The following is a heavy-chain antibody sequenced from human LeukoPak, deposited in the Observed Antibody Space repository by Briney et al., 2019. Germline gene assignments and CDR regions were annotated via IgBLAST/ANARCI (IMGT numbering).Heavy chain of an antibody. Sequence: SQTLSLTCAISGDSVSSNSAAWNSISQPPSRGLEWLGRTYYRSKWYNDYAVSVESRITINPDTSKNQFSLQLNSVTPEDTAVYYCARGRIRTSDIWGQGTMVTVSS. V-gene: IGHV6-1*01. CDR1: GDSVSSNSAA. J-gene: IGHJ3*02. CDR3: ARGRIRTSDI. CDR2: TYYRSKWYN.